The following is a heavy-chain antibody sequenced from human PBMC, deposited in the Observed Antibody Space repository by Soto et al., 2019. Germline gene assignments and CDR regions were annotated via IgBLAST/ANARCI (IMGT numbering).Heavy chain of an antibody. CDR3: ASEKNTAIVRPFDP. CDR2: INSDGSST. J-gene: IGHJ5*02. Sequence: GGSLRLSCAASGFTFSSDWMHWVLQAPGKGLVWVSRINSDGSSTSYADSVKGRFTISRDNAKNTLYLQMNSLRAEDTAVYYCASEKNTAIVRPFDPWGQGTLVTVSS. CDR1: GFTFSSDW. D-gene: IGHD5-18*01. V-gene: IGHV3-74*01.